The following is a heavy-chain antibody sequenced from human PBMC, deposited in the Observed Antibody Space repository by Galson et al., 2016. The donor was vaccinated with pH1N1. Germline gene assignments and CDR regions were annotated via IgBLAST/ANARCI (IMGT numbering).Heavy chain of an antibody. CDR3: ARARAPEYFDWLSYFDS. J-gene: IGHJ4*02. V-gene: IGHV4-39*07. Sequence: ETLSLTCSVSGGSISSSSYYWGWLRQPPGKGLEWIGSVSHTGSTYYNPSLRSRMTISVDTSTNRFSLKLNSVTATDTAVYYCARARAPEYFDWLSYFDSWGQGTPVTVSS. CDR2: VSHTGST. CDR1: GGSISSSSYY. D-gene: IGHD3-9*01.